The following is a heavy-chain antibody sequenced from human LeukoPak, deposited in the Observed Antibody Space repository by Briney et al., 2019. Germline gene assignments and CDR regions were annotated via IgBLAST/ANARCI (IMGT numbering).Heavy chain of an antibody. Sequence: GGSLRLSCEASGFTFRAYGTHWVRQAPGKRLEWVAVISYDEYEKDYADSAKGRFTISRDNSKNTLYLQMNSLRVEDTAVYYCARGTRTYAYYGLDVWGPGTTVTVSS. D-gene: IGHD2-2*01. V-gene: IGHV3-30-3*01. CDR2: ISYDEYEK. CDR1: GFTFRAYG. J-gene: IGHJ6*02. CDR3: ARGTRTYAYYGLDV.